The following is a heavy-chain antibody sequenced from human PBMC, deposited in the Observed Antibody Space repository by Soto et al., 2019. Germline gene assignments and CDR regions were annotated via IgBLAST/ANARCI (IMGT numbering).Heavy chain of an antibody. J-gene: IGHJ6*02. D-gene: IGHD3-22*01. CDR3: AHSTARGVDSSGYLKKDYYYYGMDV. CDR2: IYWNDDK. V-gene: IGHV2-5*01. CDR1: GFSLSTSGVG. Sequence: SGPTLVNPTQTLTLTCTFSGFSLSTSGVGVGWIRQPPGKALEWLALIYWNDDKRYSPSLKSRLTITKDTSKNQVVLTMTNMDPVDTATYYCAHSTARGVDSSGYLKKDYYYYGMDVWGQGTTVTVSS.